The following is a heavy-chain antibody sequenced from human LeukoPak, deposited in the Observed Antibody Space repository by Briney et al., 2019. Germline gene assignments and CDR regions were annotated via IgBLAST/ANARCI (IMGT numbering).Heavy chain of an antibody. Sequence: PGGSLRLSCAASGFTFSSYSMNWVRQAPGKGLEWVSSISSSSSYIYYADSVKGRFTISRDNAKNSLYLQMNSLRAEDTAVYYCAPSSTSSPTLYDYWGQGTLVTVSS. CDR3: APSSTSSPTLYDY. J-gene: IGHJ4*02. CDR2: ISSSSSYI. CDR1: GFTFSSYS. V-gene: IGHV3-21*01. D-gene: IGHD2-2*01.